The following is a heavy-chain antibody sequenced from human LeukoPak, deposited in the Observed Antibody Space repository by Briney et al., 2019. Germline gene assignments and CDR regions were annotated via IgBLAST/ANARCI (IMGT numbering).Heavy chain of an antibody. Sequence: SETLSLTCTVSGGSISSYYWSWIRQPPGKGLEWIGYIYYSGSTNYNPSLKSRVTISVDTSKNQFSLKLSSVTAADTAVYYCARIAVAGTFLDYWGQGTLSPSPQ. V-gene: IGHV4-59*01. CDR3: ARIAVAGTFLDY. CDR2: IYYSGST. J-gene: IGHJ4*02. D-gene: IGHD6-19*01. CDR1: GGSISSYY.